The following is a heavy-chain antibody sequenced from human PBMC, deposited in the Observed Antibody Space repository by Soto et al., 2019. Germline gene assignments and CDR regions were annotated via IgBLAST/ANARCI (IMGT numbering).Heavy chain of an antibody. CDR1: GFTFSSYA. CDR2: ITGGGGSK. Sequence: GSLRLSCAASGFTFSSYAMSWVRQAPGKGLEWVAVITGGGGSKYYADSVKGRFTISRDNSKNTLYLQMNSLRAEDTAVYYCAKDGSRVGEENGYDYNYYFDYWGQGTLVTVSS. D-gene: IGHD5-12*01. J-gene: IGHJ4*02. V-gene: IGHV3-23*01. CDR3: AKDGSRVGEENGYDYNYYFDY.